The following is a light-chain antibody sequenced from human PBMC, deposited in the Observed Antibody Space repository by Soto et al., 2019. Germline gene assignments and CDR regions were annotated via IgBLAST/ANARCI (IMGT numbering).Light chain of an antibody. Sequence: LTQPASVSGSPGQSITISCTGTSSDVGSYNLVSWYQQHPGKAPKLMIYEGSKRPSGVSNRFSGSKSGNTASLTISGLQAEDEADYYCCSYAGSSTLYVFGTGTKVTAL. V-gene: IGLV2-23*01. J-gene: IGLJ1*01. CDR2: EGS. CDR3: CSYAGSSTLYV. CDR1: SSDVGSYNL.